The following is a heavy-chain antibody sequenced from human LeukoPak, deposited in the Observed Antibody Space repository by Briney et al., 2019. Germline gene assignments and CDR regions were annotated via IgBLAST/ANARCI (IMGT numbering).Heavy chain of an antibody. CDR1: GFTYSSYA. CDR2: ISGCGTST. V-gene: IGHV3-23*01. J-gene: IGHJ1*01. D-gene: IGHD3-10*01. CDR3: AKSLDRKSWFVFRH. Sequence: PGGSLRLSCAASGFTYSSYAMSWVRQAPGKGLEWVSGISGCGTSTYYADSVKGRFTTSRDSSKNTVFLQMNSLRAEDTAIYYCAKSLDRKSWFVFRHWGQGTLVTVSS.